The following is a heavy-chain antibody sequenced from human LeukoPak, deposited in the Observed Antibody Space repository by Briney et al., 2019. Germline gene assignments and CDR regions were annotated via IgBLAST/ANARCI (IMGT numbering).Heavy chain of an antibody. Sequence: SETLSLTCTVSGGSISSYYWSWIRQPPGKGLEWIGYIYYSGSTNYNPSLKSRVTISVDTSKNQFSLKLSSVTAADTAVYYCARGARGIAAAGSLDYWGQGTLVTVSS. D-gene: IGHD6-13*01. J-gene: IGHJ4*02. CDR1: GGSISSYY. CDR2: IYYSGST. V-gene: IGHV4-59*01. CDR3: ARGARGIAAAGSLDY.